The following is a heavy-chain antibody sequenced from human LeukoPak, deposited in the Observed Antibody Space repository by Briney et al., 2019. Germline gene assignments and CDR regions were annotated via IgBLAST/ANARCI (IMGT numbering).Heavy chain of an antibody. CDR2: INPNSGGT. CDR3: ARVVAAAITLFDY. V-gene: IGHV1-2*02. Sequence: GASVKVSCKASGYTFTGYYMHWVRQAPGQGLEWMGWINPNSGGTNYAQKFQGRVTMTRDTSISTAYMELSRLRSDDTAVYYCARVVAAAITLFDYWGQGTLVTVSS. J-gene: IGHJ4*02. D-gene: IGHD6-13*01. CDR1: GYTFTGYY.